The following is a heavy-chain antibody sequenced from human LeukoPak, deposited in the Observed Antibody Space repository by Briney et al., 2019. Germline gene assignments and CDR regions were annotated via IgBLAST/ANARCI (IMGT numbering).Heavy chain of an antibody. Sequence: ASVKVSCKVSGYTLTELSMHWVRQAPGKGLEWMGGFDPEDGETIYAQKFQGRVTMTEDTSTDTAYMELSSLRSEDTAVYYCATNGEYNGNDEVGWFDSWGQGTVVTVSA. V-gene: IGHV1-24*01. CDR1: GYTLTELS. CDR2: FDPEDGET. CDR3: ATNGEYNGNDEVGWFDS. J-gene: IGHJ5*01. D-gene: IGHD1-1*01.